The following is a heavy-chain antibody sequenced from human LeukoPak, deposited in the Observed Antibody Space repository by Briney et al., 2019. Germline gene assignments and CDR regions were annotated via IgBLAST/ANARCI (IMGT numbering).Heavy chain of an antibody. V-gene: IGHV1-8*01. D-gene: IGHD3-10*01. J-gene: IGHJ4*02. CDR1: GYTFTSYD. CDR2: MNPNSGNT. CDR3: ARGPRTYYYGSGTDY. Sequence: EASVKVSCKASGYTFTSYDINWVRQATGQGPEWMGWMNPNSGNTGYAQKFQGRVTMTRNTSISTAYMELSSLRSEDTAVYYCARGPRTYYYGSGTDYWGQGTLVTVSS.